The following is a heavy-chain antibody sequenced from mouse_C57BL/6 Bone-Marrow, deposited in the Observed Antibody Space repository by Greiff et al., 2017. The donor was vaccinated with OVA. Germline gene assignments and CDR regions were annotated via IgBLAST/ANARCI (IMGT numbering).Heavy chain of an antibody. D-gene: IGHD1-1*01. J-gene: IGHJ2*01. CDR3: ARDGSRGFDD. V-gene: IGHV1-69*01. CDR1: GYTFTSYW. CDR2: IDPSDSYT. Sequence: QVQLQQPGAELVMPGASVKLSCKASGYTFTSYWMHWVKQRPGQGLEWIGEIDPSDSYTNYNHKFKGKSTLTVNKSSSTAYRQLSSLTSEDSAVNYGARDGSRGFDDWGQGTTLTVSA.